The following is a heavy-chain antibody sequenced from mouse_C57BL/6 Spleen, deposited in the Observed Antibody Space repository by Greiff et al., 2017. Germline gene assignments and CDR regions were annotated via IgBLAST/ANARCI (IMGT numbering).Heavy chain of an antibody. V-gene: IGHV1-26*01. J-gene: IGHJ4*01. CDR1: GYTFTDYY. Sequence: VQLQQSGPELVKPGASVKISCKASGYTFTDYYMNWVKQSHGKSLEWIGDINPNNGGTSYNQKFKGKATLTVDKSSSTAYMELRSLTSEDSAVYYCESPLGRGVYYAMDYWGPGTSVTVSS. CDR3: ESPLGRGVYYAMDY. CDR2: INPNNGGT. D-gene: IGHD4-1*01.